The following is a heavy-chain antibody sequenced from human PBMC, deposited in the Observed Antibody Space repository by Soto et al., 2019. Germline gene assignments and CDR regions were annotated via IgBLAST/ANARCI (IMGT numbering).Heavy chain of an antibody. Sequence: EVQLVESGGGLVQPGGSLRLSCAASGFTFSSCWMHWVRQAPGKGLVWVSRINSDGSTTSYTDSVKGRFTISRDNAKNTRYLQMNRLRDEDTAVYYCARVGYGSGSYHFDYWGQGTLVTVSS. CDR1: GFTFSSCW. J-gene: IGHJ4*02. V-gene: IGHV3-74*01. CDR2: INSDGSTT. CDR3: ARVGYGSGSYHFDY. D-gene: IGHD3-10*01.